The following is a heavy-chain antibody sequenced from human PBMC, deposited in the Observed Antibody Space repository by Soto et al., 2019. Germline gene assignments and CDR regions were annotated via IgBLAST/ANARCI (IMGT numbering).Heavy chain of an antibody. CDR3: ASSGGGEDY. CDR1: GGSISSSHW. V-gene: IGHV4-4*02. J-gene: IGHJ4*02. Sequence: QVQLQESGPGLVKPSGTLSLTCAVSGGSISSSHWWSWVRQPPGKGLEWIGEIYHSGSTNYNPSLKGGGTKSGDKSKNQFSPKPSPVAAADTAVYYCASSGGGEDYWGQGTLVTVSS. CDR2: IYHSGST. D-gene: IGHD3-16*01.